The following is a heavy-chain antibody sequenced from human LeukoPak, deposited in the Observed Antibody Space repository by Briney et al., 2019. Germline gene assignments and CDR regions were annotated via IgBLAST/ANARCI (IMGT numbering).Heavy chain of an antibody. D-gene: IGHD3-22*01. CDR3: ARVKLKYYYDSSGYFFDY. CDR2: INHSGST. Sequence: SETLSLTCAVYGGSFSGYYWSWIRQPPGKGLEWIGEINHSGSTNYNPSLKSRVTISVDTSKNQFSLKLSSVTAADTAVYYCARVKLKYYYDSSGYFFDYWGQGTLVTVSS. V-gene: IGHV4-34*01. J-gene: IGHJ4*02. CDR1: GGSFSGYY.